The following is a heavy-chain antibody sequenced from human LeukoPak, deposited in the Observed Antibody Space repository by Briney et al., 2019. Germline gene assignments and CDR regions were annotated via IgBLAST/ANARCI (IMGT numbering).Heavy chain of an antibody. V-gene: IGHV3-11*01. J-gene: IGHJ4*02. CDR1: GFTFSDYY. CDR2: ISSSGSTI. CDR3: AKDRRYSSGRGFDY. D-gene: IGHD6-19*01. Sequence: PGGSLRLSCAASGFTFSDYYMSWIRQAPGKGLEWVSYISSSGSTIYYADSVKGRFTISRDNSKNTLYLQMNSLRAEDTAVYYCAKDRRYSSGRGFDYWGQGTLVTVSS.